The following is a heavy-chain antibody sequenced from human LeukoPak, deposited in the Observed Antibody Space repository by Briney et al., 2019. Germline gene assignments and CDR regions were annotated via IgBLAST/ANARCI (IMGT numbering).Heavy chain of an antibody. Sequence: GESLKISCKGSGYSFTSYWIGWVRQMPGKGLEWMGIIYPGDSNTKYSPSVQGQVTISVDKSISTAYLQWSSLQASDTAMYYCARLAVVTPYYFDYWGQGTLVTVSS. CDR1: GYSFTSYW. D-gene: IGHD4-23*01. CDR3: ARLAVVTPYYFDY. J-gene: IGHJ4*02. V-gene: IGHV5-51*01. CDR2: IYPGDSNT.